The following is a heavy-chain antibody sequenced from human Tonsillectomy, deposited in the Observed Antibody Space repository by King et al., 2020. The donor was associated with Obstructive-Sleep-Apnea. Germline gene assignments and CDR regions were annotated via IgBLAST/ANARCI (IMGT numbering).Heavy chain of an antibody. CDR3: ARERGRAYYYDSSGYYYSPLDY. CDR2: ISSSSSYI. J-gene: IGHJ4*02. V-gene: IGHV3-21*01. D-gene: IGHD3-22*01. Sequence: VQLVESGGGLVKPGGSLRLSCAASGFTFSSYSMNWFRQAPGKGLQWVSSISSSSSYIYYADSVKGRFTISRDNAKNSLYLQMNSLRAEDTAVYYCARERGRAYYYDSSGYYYSPLDYWGQGTLVTVSS. CDR1: GFTFSSYS.